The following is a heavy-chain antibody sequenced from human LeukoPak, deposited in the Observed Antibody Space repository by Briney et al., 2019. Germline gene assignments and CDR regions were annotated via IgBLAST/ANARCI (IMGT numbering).Heavy chain of an antibody. J-gene: IGHJ4*02. V-gene: IGHV3-7*01. CDR2: IKQDGSEK. CDR1: GFTFSSYW. CDR3: ARPSDRRDGYNYGY. Sequence: GGSLRLSCAASGFTFSSYWMSWVRQAPGKGLGWVANIKQDGSEKYYVDSVKGRFTISRDNAKNSLYLQMNSLRAEDTAVYYCARPSDRRDGYNYGYWGQGTLVTVSS. D-gene: IGHD5-24*01.